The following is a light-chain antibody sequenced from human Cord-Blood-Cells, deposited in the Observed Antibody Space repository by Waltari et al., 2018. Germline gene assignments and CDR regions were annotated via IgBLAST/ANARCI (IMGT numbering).Light chain of an antibody. J-gene: IGKJ5*01. CDR2: GAS. V-gene: IGKV3-15*01. CDR3: QQYNNWPLIT. Sequence: EIVMTQSPATLSVSPGERATLSCRASQSVRSNLAWYQQKPGQAPRLLIYGASTRATGIPARFSGSGSGTEFTLTISSLQSEDFAVYYWQQYNNWPLITFGQGTRLEIK. CDR1: QSVRSN.